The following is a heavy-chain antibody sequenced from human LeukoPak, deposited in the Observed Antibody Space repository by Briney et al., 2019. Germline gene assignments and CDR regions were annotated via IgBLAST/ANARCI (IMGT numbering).Heavy chain of an antibody. V-gene: IGHV3-30*18. J-gene: IGHJ5*02. CDR3: AKRATAGGYSSGWYIGS. CDR2: ISYDGSDK. CDR1: GFTFSSFG. D-gene: IGHD6-19*01. Sequence: SGGSLRLSCAASGFTFSSFGMHWIRQAPGKGLEWVAVISYDGSDKYSADSVKGRFTISRDNSKNTLYLQMNSLRAEDTAVYYCAKRATAGGYSSGWYIGSWGPGTLVTVSS.